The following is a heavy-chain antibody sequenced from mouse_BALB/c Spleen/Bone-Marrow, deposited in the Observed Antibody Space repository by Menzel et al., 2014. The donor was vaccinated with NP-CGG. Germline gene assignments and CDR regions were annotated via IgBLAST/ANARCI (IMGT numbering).Heavy chain of an antibody. V-gene: IGHV1S132*01. Sequence: QVQLKHSGAELVKPGASVKLSCKTSGYTFTSYWIQWVKQRPGQGLGWIGEIFPGTGTTYYNEKFKGKATLTIDTSSSTAYMQLSGLTSEDSAVYFCASRDSSGYVPDYWGQGTTLTVSS. CDR1: GYTFTSYW. J-gene: IGHJ2*01. CDR2: IFPGTGTT. D-gene: IGHD3-2*01. CDR3: ASRDSSGYVPDY.